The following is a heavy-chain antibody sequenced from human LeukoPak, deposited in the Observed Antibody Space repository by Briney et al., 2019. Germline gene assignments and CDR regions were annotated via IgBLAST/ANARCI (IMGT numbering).Heavy chain of an antibody. CDR1: GYTFTNYG. CDR2: INGYNGLT. D-gene: IGHD3-22*01. J-gene: IGHJ4*02. Sequence: ASVKVSCKASGYTFTNYGISWVRQAPGQGLEWMGWINGYNGLTNYAQNFQGRVSMTTDPSTSTVFMELRSLTSDDTAVYYCARDIWPRCLTVGYCAVDYWGQGTLVTVSS. CDR3: ARDIWPRCLTVGYCAVDY. V-gene: IGHV1-18*01.